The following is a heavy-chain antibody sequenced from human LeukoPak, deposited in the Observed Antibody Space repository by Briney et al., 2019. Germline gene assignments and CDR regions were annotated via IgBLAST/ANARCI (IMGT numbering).Heavy chain of an antibody. CDR3: AREGYYGSGSPPSLYFDY. Sequence: GGSLRLSCAASGSTFRNYVIHWVRQAPGKGLEWVAVTSSDLNVKLYADSVKGRFTISRDNSRSTLYLQMNSLRPEDTAIYYCAREGYYGSGSPPSLYFDYWGQGTLVTVSS. CDR2: TSSDLNVK. V-gene: IGHV3-30-3*01. J-gene: IGHJ4*02. CDR1: GSTFRNYV. D-gene: IGHD3-10*01.